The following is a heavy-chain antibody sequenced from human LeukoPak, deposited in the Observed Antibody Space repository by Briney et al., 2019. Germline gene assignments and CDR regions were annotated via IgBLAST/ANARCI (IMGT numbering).Heavy chain of an antibody. J-gene: IGHJ4*02. CDR1: GVSFDDYY. D-gene: IGHD2-21*02. CDR3: TRMTAGHDY. V-gene: IGHV4-34*10. Sequence: SETLSLTCAVSGVSFDDYYWSWVRQPPGKGLEWIGEINHSGYTNDSPSLKSQVTLSIDTSRKQFYLNLRSVTVADTGIYYCTRMTAGHDYWGQGTLVTVSS. CDR2: INHSGYT.